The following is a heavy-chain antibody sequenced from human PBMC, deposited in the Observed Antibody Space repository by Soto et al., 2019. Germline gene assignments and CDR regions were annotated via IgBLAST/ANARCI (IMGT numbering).Heavy chain of an antibody. D-gene: IGHD6-6*01. CDR2: IWYDGSNK. Sequence: GGSLRLSCAASGFTFSSYGMHWVRQAPGKGLEWVAVIWYDGSNKYYADSVEGRFTISRDNSKNTLYLQMNSLRAEDTAVYYCARESEYSSSSPPDYWGQGTLVTVSS. CDR1: GFTFSSYG. V-gene: IGHV3-33*01. J-gene: IGHJ4*02. CDR3: ARESEYSSSSPPDY.